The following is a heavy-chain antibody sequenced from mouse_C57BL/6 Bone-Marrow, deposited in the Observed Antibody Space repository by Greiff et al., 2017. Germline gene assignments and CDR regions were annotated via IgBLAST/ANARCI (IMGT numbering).Heavy chain of an antibody. Sequence: EVHLVESGGGLVKPGGSLKLSCAASGFTFSDYGMHWVRQAPEKGLELVAYISSGSSTIYYADTVKGRFTISRDNAKNTLFRQMTILRSEDTAMYYCERTLSTVVPCDYWGQGTLVTVSS. CDR2: ISSGSSTI. CDR1: GFTFSDYG. CDR3: ERTLSTVVPCDY. D-gene: IGHD1-1*01. J-gene: IGHJ3*01. V-gene: IGHV5-17*01.